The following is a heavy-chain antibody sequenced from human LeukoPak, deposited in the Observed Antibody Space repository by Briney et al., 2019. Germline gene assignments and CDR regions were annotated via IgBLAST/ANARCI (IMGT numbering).Heavy chain of an antibody. J-gene: IGHJ4*02. V-gene: IGHV1-18*01. CDR2: ISTYNGNT. CDR3: ATAYGSSSAVEY. Sequence: ASVKVSCKASGYTFTSFGISWVRQAPGQGLEWLGWISTYNGNTINAQKLQGRVIMTTDTSTSTAYMELRTLKSDDSAVYYCATAYGSSSAVEYWGQGTLVTVSS. CDR1: GYTFTSFG. D-gene: IGHD6-6*01.